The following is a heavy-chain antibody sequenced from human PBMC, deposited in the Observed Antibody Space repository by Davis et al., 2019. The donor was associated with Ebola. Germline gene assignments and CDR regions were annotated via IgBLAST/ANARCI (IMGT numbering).Heavy chain of an antibody. Sequence: SETLSLTCTVSGGSISSSTYYWGWIRLPPGKGLEWIGSIYYRGSTYYHPSLKSRVTISVDTSKNQFSLNLSSVTAADTAVYYCARQLRWGDSRWGQGTLVTVSS. CDR2: IYYRGST. D-gene: IGHD2-21*02. CDR3: ARQLRWGDSR. J-gene: IGHJ4*02. CDR1: GGSISSSTYY. V-gene: IGHV4-39*01.